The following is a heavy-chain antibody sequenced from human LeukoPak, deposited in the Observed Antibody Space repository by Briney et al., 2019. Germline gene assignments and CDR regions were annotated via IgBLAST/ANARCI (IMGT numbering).Heavy chain of an antibody. J-gene: IGHJ6*02. CDR2: ISYDGSNK. D-gene: IGHD3-10*01. CDR3: ASDTGSGSPRTYGMDV. V-gene: IGHV3-30-3*01. Sequence: GGSLRLSCAASGFTFSSYAMHWVRQAPGKGLEWVAVISYDGSNKYYADSVKDRFTISRDNSKNTLYLQMNSLRAEDTAVYYCASDTGSGSPRTYGMDVWGQGTTVTVSS. CDR1: GFTFSSYA.